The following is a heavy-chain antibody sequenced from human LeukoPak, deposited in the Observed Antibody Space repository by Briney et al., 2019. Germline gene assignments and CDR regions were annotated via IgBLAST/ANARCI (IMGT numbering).Heavy chain of an antibody. CDR3: AKDLEGCTGVDC. J-gene: IGHJ4*02. V-gene: IGHV3-30*18. CDR2: ISYDGSNK. Sequence: GGSLRLSCAASGFTFSSYGMHWVRQAPGKGLEWVAVISYDGSNKYYADSVKGRFTISRDNSKNTLYLQMNSLRAEDTAVYYCAKDLEGCTGVDCWGQGTLVTVSS. CDR1: GFTFSSYG. D-gene: IGHD1-14*01.